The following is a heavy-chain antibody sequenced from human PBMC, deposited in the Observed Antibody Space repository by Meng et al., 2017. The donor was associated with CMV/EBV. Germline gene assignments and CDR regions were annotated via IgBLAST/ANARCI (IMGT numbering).Heavy chain of an antibody. Sequence: QLQLHESGPGLVKPSETLSLTCTVAGGSISSSSYYWGWIRQPPGKGLEWIGSIYYSGSTYYNPSLKSRVTISVDTSKNQFSLKLSSVTAADTAVYYCARYYYDSSGYFDYWGQGTLVTVSS. D-gene: IGHD3-22*01. J-gene: IGHJ4*02. CDR2: IYYSGST. CDR1: GGSISSSSYY. CDR3: ARYYYDSSGYFDY. V-gene: IGHV4-39*07.